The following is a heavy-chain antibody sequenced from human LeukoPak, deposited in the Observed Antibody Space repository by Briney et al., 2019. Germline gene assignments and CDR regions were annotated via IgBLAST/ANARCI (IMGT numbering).Heavy chain of an antibody. CDR2: IYYSGST. Sequence: SETLSLTCTVSGGTITSTNDYWGWIRQPPGKGLEWIGSIYYSGSTNYNPSLKSRVTISVDTSKNQFSLKLSSVTAADTAVYYCARYCSSTSCYRGVGWYFDLWGRGTLVTVSS. D-gene: IGHD2-2*01. CDR3: ARYCSSTSCYRGVGWYFDL. J-gene: IGHJ2*01. CDR1: GGTITSTNDY. V-gene: IGHV4-39*07.